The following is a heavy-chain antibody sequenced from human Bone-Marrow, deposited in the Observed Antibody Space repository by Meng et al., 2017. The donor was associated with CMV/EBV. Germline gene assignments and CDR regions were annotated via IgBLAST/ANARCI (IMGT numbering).Heavy chain of an antibody. Sequence: GSLRLSCSFSGGSINSSNYYWGWIRQPPGKGLEWIGIIYYSGSTYYNPSLKSRVTISVDTSKNQFSLKLSSVTAADTAVYYCARHSLVWNYFDYWGQGTLVTVSS. CDR2: IYYSGST. V-gene: IGHV4-39*01. J-gene: IGHJ4*02. D-gene: IGHD6-6*01. CDR1: GGSINSSNYY. CDR3: ARHSLVWNYFDY.